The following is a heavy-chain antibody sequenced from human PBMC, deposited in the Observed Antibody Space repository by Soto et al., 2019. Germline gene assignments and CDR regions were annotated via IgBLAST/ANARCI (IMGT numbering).Heavy chain of an antibody. V-gene: IGHV5-10-1*01. CDR2: IDPSDSYT. D-gene: IGHD3-22*01. Sequence: PGESLKISCKGSGYSFTTNWITWVRQMPGKGLEWMGRIDPSDSYTNYSPSFQGHVTISADKSISTAYLQWSSLKASDTAMYYCARERSSKYDSSGYLDYWGQGTLVTVSS. J-gene: IGHJ4*02. CDR3: ARERSSKYDSSGYLDY. CDR1: GYSFTTNW.